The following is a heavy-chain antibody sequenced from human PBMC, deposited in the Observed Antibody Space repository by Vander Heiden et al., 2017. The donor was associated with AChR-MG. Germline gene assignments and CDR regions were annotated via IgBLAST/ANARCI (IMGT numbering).Heavy chain of an antibody. CDR1: GGTFSSHA. V-gene: IGHV1-69*06. CDR3: AREGVVVVPAAKHYGMDV. D-gene: IGHD2-2*01. CDR2: IIPVFGTA. Sequence: QVQLVQSGAEVQKPVSSVQVSCKASGGTFSSHAISWVRQALEQGLEWMGGIIPVFGTANYAQKFQGRVTITADKSTSTAYMELSSLRAEDTAVYYCAREGVVVVPAAKHYGMDVWGQGTTVTVSS. J-gene: IGHJ6*02.